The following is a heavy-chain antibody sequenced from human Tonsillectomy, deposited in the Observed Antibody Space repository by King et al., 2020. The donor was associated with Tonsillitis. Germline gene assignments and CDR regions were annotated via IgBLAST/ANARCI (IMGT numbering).Heavy chain of an antibody. CDR2: ISGSGAST. CDR3: AKAMGYSYLYYFDY. D-gene: IGHD5-18*01. V-gene: IGHV3-23*04. Sequence: VQLVESGGGLVQPGGSLRLSCAASGFTFSTYAMSWVRPAPGKGLEWVSAISGSGASTYYADSVGGRFTISRDNSKNTLYLEMNSLRAEDTAVYNCAKAMGYSYLYYFDYWGQGTLVTVSS. CDR1: GFTFSTYA. J-gene: IGHJ4*02.